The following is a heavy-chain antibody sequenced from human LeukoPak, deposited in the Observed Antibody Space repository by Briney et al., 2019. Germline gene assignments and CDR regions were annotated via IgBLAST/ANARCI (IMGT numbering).Heavy chain of an antibody. CDR2: INPSGGST. CDR1: GGTFSSYA. D-gene: IGHD3-22*01. J-gene: IGHJ4*02. CDR3: ARGKYYYDSSGYFEY. Sequence: ASVKVSCKASGGTFSSYAISWVRQAPGQGLEWMGIINPSGGSTSYAQKFQGRVTMTRDMSTSTVYMELSSLRSEDTAVYYCARGKYYYDSSGYFEYWGQGTLVTVSS. V-gene: IGHV1-46*01.